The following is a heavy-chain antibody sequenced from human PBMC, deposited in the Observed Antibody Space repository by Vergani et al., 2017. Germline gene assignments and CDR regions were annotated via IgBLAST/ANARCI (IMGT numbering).Heavy chain of an antibody. V-gene: IGHV3-74*01. CDR3: ARSFGSSWLFDY. CDR2: INSDGSST. D-gene: IGHD6-13*01. Sequence: EVQLVESGGGLVQPGGSLRLSCAASGFTFSSYWMHWVRQAPGKGLVWVSRINSDGSSTSYADSVKGRFTISRDNAKNTLYLQMNSLRAEDTALYHCARSFGSSWLFDYWGQGTLVTVSS. CDR1: GFTFSSYW. J-gene: IGHJ4*02.